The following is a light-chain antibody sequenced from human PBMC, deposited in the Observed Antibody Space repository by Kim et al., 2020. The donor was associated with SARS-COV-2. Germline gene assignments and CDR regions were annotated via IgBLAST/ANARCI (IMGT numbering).Light chain of an antibody. CDR3: HQCGSTPWT. CDR1: QSVGGNF. CDR2: ATS. Sequence: FPGLRATLSCRASQSVGGNFLAWYQQKPGQAPSLLIYATSTRATGVPDRFSGSGSGTDFILTISRLEPEDFAVYFCHQCGSTPWTFGQGTKVDIK. V-gene: IGKV3-20*01. J-gene: IGKJ1*01.